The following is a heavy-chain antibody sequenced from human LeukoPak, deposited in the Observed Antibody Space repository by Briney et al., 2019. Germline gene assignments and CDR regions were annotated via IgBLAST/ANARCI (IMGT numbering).Heavy chain of an antibody. V-gene: IGHV3-30*02. CDR3: AKLGAIVVVPADRGCDY. CDR2: IRYEGSKK. CDR1: GFTLISYV. D-gene: IGHD2-2*01. Sequence: RGSLRLSRVPSGFTLISYVMHWVRQAPGRGLEWVAFIRYEGSKKHYADSVKGRFTLPRHNSNKTLYLQMNSPRAKDTAVYVCAKLGAIVVVPADRGCDYWGQGTLVTVST. J-gene: IGHJ4*02.